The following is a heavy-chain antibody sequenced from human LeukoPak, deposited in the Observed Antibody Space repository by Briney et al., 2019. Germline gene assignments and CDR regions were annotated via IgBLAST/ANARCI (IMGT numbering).Heavy chain of an antibody. Sequence: APVKVSCKVSGYTLTESSMHWVRQAPGKGLEWMGGFDPEDGETIYAQKFQGRVTMTEDTSTGTAYMELSSLRSDDTAVYYCATALYGPFDYWGQGTLVTVSS. CDR2: FDPEDGET. CDR1: GYTLTESS. J-gene: IGHJ4*02. D-gene: IGHD4-17*01. V-gene: IGHV1-24*01. CDR3: ATALYGPFDY.